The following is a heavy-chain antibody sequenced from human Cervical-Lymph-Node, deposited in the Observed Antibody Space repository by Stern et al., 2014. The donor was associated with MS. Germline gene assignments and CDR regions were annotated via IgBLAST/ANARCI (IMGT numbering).Heavy chain of an antibody. J-gene: IGHJ4*02. CDR1: GYTFTSYA. D-gene: IGHD1-14*01. CDR2: ISTGAKNT. Sequence: VQLVESGAGVHKPGASVKLSCAASGYTFTSYAMHWVRQAPGKGLEWMAVISTGAKNTNYAHTVKGRFSITRDTSTSTGDIQMNSVRMEDAAQYCCVPGAGAFDFWGQGTLVAVSS. V-gene: IGHV3-30*03. CDR3: VPGAGAFDF.